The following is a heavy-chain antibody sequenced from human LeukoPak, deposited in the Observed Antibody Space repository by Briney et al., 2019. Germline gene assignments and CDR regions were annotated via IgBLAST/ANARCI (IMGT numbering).Heavy chain of an antibody. CDR2: IYYSGST. D-gene: IGHD2-8*01. CDR3: ARFEGVSYYYMDV. V-gene: IGHV4-59*01. CDR1: GGSISSYY. Sequence: PSETLSLTCTVSGGSISSYYWSWIRQPPGKGLEWIGYIYYSGSTNYNPSLKSRVTISVDTSKNQFSLKLSSVTAADTAVYYCARFEGVSYYYMDVWGKGTTVTVSS. J-gene: IGHJ6*03.